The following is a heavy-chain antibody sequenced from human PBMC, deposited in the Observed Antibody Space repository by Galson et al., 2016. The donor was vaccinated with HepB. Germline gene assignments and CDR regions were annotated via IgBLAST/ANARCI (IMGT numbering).Heavy chain of an antibody. J-gene: IGHJ6*02. V-gene: IGHV3-21*01. CDR3: ARDFHLDFWSGYPKNYYGMDV. CDR2: ISSSSSYI. CDR1: GFTFSSCS. D-gene: IGHD3-3*01. Sequence: SLRLSCAASGFTFSSCSLNWVRQAPGKGLEWVSSISSSSSYIYYADSVKGRFTISRDNAKNSLYLQMNSLRAEDTAVYYCARDFHLDFWSGYPKNYYGMDVWGQGTTVTVSS.